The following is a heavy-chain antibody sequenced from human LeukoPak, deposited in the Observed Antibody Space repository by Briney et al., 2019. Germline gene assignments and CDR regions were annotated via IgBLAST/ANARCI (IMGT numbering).Heavy chain of an antibody. CDR2: IVVGSGNT. Sequence: ASVKVSCKASGFTFTSSAVQWVRQARGQRLEWIEWIVVGSGNTNYAQKLQERVTITRDMSTSTAYMELSSLRSDDTAVYYCAAGAYVLRYFDWLPSSPFDPWGQGTLVTVSS. CDR3: AAGAYVLRYFDWLPSSPFDP. D-gene: IGHD3-9*01. V-gene: IGHV1-58*01. J-gene: IGHJ5*02. CDR1: GFTFTSSA.